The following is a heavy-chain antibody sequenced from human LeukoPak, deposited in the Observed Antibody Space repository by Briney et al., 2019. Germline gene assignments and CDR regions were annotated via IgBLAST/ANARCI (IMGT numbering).Heavy chain of an antibody. CDR2: IIPIFGTA. CDR3: ARVPYYDFWSGYYALGPYYFDY. V-gene: IGHV1-69*13. Sequence: ASVKVSCKASGGTFISYAISWVRQAPGQGLEWMGGIIPIFGTANYAQKFQGRVTITADESTSTAYMELRSLRSDDTAVYYCARVPYYDFWSGYYALGPYYFDYWGQGTLVTVSS. J-gene: IGHJ4*02. D-gene: IGHD3-3*01. CDR1: GGTFISYA.